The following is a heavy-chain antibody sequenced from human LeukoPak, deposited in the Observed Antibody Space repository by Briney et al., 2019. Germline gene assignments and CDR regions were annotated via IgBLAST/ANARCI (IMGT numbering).Heavy chain of an antibody. CDR1: GGSISTYY. J-gene: IGHJ3*02. V-gene: IGHV4-59*08. CDR2: IYYSGST. CDR3: AVNLTRHTFDI. Sequence: SETLSLTCTVCGGSISTYYWSWIRQSPGKALEWIGSIYYSGSTNYNTSLKSRVPIYVDTSKNQFSLELSAVAAADTAVYYCAVNLTRHTFDIWGQGTMVTVSS. D-gene: IGHD1-1*01.